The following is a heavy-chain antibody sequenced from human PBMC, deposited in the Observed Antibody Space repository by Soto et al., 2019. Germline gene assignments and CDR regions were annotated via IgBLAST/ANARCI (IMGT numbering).Heavy chain of an antibody. V-gene: IGHV4-4*07. D-gene: IGHD1-26*01. CDR2: IHSSGRT. J-gene: IGHJ3*02. CDR1: GGSIGGYY. CDR3: VKLDWLIVGQAFDI. Sequence: SETLSLTCTVSGGSIGGYYWSWIRQSAGKGLEWIGRIHSSGRTNYNPSLNSRVSMSVDVSKSQFALNLTSVTAADTAVYYCVKLDWLIVGQAFDIWGQGTMGTVS.